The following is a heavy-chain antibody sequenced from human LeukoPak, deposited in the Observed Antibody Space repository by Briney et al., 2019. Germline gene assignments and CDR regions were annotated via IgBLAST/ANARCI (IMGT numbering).Heavy chain of an antibody. Sequence: PGGSLRLSCAASGFTVSSNYMSWVRQAPGKGLEWVSVIYSGGSTYYADSVKGRFTISRDNSKNTLYLQMNSLRAEDTAVYYCAKDGKSSGSPGNYWGQGTLVTVSS. J-gene: IGHJ4*02. CDR1: GFTVSSNY. CDR3: AKDGKSSGSPGNY. D-gene: IGHD1-26*01. CDR2: IYSGGST. V-gene: IGHV3-66*01.